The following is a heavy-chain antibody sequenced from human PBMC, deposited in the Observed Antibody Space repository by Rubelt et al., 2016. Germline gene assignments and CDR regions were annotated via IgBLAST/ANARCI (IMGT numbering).Heavy chain of an antibody. Sequence: EVQLVESGGGLIQPGGSLRLSCAASEFTVSSNYMSWVRQAPGKGLEWISIIYGGGKPYYAVSVKGRLTSSGDNSKKTQFLQMKSLRAEETAIDYCARKGTYGSGHYLDAFDIWGQGTMVIVSS. CDR2: IYGGGKP. CDR1: EFTVSSNY. J-gene: IGHJ3*02. CDR3: ARKGTYGSGHYLDAFDI. V-gene: IGHV3-53*01. D-gene: IGHD3-22*01.